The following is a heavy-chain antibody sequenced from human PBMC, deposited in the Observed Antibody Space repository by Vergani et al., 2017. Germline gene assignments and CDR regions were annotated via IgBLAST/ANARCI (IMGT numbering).Heavy chain of an antibody. D-gene: IGHD2-2*01. Sequence: QVQLVQSGAEVKKPGSSVKVSCKASGGTFSSYAISWVQQAPGQGLEWMGGIIPIFGTANYAQKFQGRVTITADESTSTAYMELSSLRSEDTAVYYCARDRGVVVPAAKYYYMDVWGKGTTVTVSS. CDR2: IIPIFGTA. CDR3: ARDRGVVVPAAKYYYMDV. CDR1: GGTFSSYA. J-gene: IGHJ6*03. V-gene: IGHV1-69*01.